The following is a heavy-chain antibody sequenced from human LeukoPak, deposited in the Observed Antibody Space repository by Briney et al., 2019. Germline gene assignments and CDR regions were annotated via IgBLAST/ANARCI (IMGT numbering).Heavy chain of an antibody. D-gene: IGHD4-11*01. Sequence: SETLSLTCTVSGGSISSGDYYWSWIRQPPGKGLEWIGYIYYSGSTYYNPSLKSRVTISVDTSKNQFSLKLSSVTAADTAVYYCARDGPVTTGIDYWGQGTQVTVSS. CDR3: ARDGPVTTGIDY. V-gene: IGHV4-30-4*08. CDR1: GGSISSGDYY. CDR2: IYYSGST. J-gene: IGHJ4*02.